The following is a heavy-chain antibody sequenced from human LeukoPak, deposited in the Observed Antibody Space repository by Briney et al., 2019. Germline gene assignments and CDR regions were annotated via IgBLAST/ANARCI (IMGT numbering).Heavy chain of an antibody. CDR1: GFTFSSYS. CDR2: ISSSSSYI. V-gene: IGHV3-21*01. D-gene: IGHD5-18*01. Sequence: PGGSLRLSCAASGFTFSSYSVNWVRQAPGKGLEWVSSISSSSSYIYYADSVKGRFTISRDNAKNSLYLQMNSLRAEDTAVYYCARMNGYSYAYYYDMDVWGQGATVTVSS. J-gene: IGHJ6*02. CDR3: ARMNGYSYAYYYDMDV.